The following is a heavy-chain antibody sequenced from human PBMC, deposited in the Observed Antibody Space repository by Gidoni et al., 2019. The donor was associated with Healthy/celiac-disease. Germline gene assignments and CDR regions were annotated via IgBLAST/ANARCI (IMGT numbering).Heavy chain of an antibody. CDR2: IYYSGST. J-gene: IGHJ4*02. CDR1: GGSIRSSSYY. V-gene: IGHV4-39*01. D-gene: IGHD3-3*01. CDR3: ARQRAGSYDFWSGYYNGGFDY. Sequence: QLQLPESGPGLVKPSETLSLTCTVSGGSIRSSSYYWGWIRQPPGKGLEWIGSIYYSGSTYYNPSLKSRVTISVDTSKNQFSLKLSSVTAADTAVYYCARQRAGSYDFWSGYYNGGFDYWGQGTLVTVSS.